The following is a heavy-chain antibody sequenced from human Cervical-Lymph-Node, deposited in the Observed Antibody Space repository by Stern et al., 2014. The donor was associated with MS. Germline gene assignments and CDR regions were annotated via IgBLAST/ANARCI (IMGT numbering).Heavy chain of an antibody. J-gene: IGHJ4*02. D-gene: IGHD3-10*01. CDR2: IIPTFDTP. CDR3: ARAYTYYSNSAGY. Sequence: QVQLVQSGAEVKKPGSSVKVSCKASGGTFSSYEITWVRQAPGQGLEWMGGIIPTFDTPTYAQKFQDRVTISADESTNTAYLELNGLKSDDTVIYFCARAYTYYSNSAGYWGQGTLVTVSS. CDR1: GGTFSSYE. V-gene: IGHV1-69*01.